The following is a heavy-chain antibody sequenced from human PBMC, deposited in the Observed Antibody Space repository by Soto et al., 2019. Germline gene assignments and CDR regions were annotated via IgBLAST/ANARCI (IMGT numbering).Heavy chain of an antibody. CDR1: GFTFSLYA. D-gene: IGHD3-10*01. Sequence: GTLRLSSEAAGFTFSLYAMTWVRQAPGKGLEWVSTISSGGGTTYYAGSVEGRFTISRENSKKTLYLQMNSLRAEDTAVYYCAKVPLGFGSSWLIDWGQGTLVTVSS. J-gene: IGHJ4*02. CDR3: AKVPLGFGSSWLID. V-gene: IGHV3-23*01. CDR2: ISSGGGTT.